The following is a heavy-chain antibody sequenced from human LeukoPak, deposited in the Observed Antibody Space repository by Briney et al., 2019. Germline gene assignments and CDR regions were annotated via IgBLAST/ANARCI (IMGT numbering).Heavy chain of an antibody. CDR2: IYHAGST. V-gene: IGHV4-30-2*01. J-gene: IGHJ5*02. Sequence: PSETLSLTCAVSGDSISSAGFSWRWLRQPPGKGLEWIGSIYHAGSTYYNPSLKSRVTMSVDRSKKQFSLNLKSVNAADTAVYYCARAIIMVRGLGNFFDPWGQGTLVTVSS. CDR3: ARAIIMVRGLGNFFDP. D-gene: IGHD3-10*01. CDR1: GDSISSAGFS.